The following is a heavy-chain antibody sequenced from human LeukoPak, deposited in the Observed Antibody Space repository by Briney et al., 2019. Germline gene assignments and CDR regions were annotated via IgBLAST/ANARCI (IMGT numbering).Heavy chain of an antibody. Sequence: PSETLSLTCTVSGGSISSSSYYWGWIRQPPGKGLEWIGSIYYSGSTYYNPSLKSRVTISVDTSKNQFSLKLSSVTAADTAVYYCARLVWPEYYDSSGYWGNWFDLWGQGTLVTVSS. CDR3: ARLVWPEYYDSSGYWGNWFDL. V-gene: IGHV4-39*01. D-gene: IGHD3-22*01. CDR1: GGSISSSSYY. J-gene: IGHJ5*02. CDR2: IYYSGST.